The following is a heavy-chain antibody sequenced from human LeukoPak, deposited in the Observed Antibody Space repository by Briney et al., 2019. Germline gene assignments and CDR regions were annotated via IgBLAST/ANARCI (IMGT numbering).Heavy chain of an antibody. Sequence: SETLSFTCTVSGGSISGYYWSWLRQTAGKGLEWIGRLYTSGSTNYNPSLKSRVTMSVDTSRNQFSLKLTSVTAADTAVYYCARVGMAVAESFFDYWGQGTLVTVSS. CDR1: GGSISGYY. D-gene: IGHD6-19*01. CDR3: ARVGMAVAESFFDY. CDR2: LYTSGST. J-gene: IGHJ4*02. V-gene: IGHV4-4*07.